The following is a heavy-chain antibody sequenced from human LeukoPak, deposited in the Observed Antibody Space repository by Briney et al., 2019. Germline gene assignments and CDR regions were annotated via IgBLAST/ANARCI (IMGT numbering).Heavy chain of an antibody. CDR1: GFTFSSYS. V-gene: IGHV3-48*02. Sequence: GGSLRHSCAASGFTFSSYSMNWVRQAPGKGLEWVSYISSSSSTIYYADSVKGRFTISRDNAKNSLYLQMNSLRDEDTAVYYCARVSSDARDDYVDFCGQRTLVTVSS. D-gene: IGHD3-10*02. CDR3: ARVSSDARDDYVDF. J-gene: IGHJ4*02. CDR2: ISSSSSTI.